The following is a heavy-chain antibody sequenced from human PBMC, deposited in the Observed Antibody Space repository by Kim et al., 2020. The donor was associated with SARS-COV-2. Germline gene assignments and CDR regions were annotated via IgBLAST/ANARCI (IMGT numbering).Heavy chain of an antibody. Sequence: GGSLRLSCAASGFTFSKAWMTWVRQAPGKGLEWVGRIRRKTDGGTTDYAAPVKGRFTISRDDSKNTLYLQMNSLKTEDTAVYYCTTVGDYDPRANWGQGTLVTVSS. CDR3: TTVGDYDPRAN. D-gene: IGHD4-17*01. J-gene: IGHJ4*02. CDR2: IRRKTDGGTT. V-gene: IGHV3-15*01. CDR1: GFTFSKAW.